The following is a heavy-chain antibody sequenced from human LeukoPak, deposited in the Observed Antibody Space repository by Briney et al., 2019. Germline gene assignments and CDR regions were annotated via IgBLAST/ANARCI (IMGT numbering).Heavy chain of an antibody. CDR3: ARGKRWLQLPEAFDI. CDR1: GGTFSSYA. Sequence: SVKVSCKASGGTFSSYAISWVRQAPGQGLEWMGGIIPIFGTANYAQKFQGRVTITADESTSTAYMELSSLRSEDTAVYYCARGKRWLQLPEAFDIWGQGTMVTVSS. D-gene: IGHD5-24*01. CDR2: IIPIFGTA. V-gene: IGHV1-69*13. J-gene: IGHJ3*02.